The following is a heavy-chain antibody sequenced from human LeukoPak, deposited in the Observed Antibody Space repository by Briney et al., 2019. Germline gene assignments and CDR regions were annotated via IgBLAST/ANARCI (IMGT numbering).Heavy chain of an antibody. V-gene: IGHV3-30-3*01. Sequence: AGGSLRLSCVASGFNFSPYAVHWVRQAPGKGLEWVAIISNDGTTESYTDSVKGRFTISRDNFKNTLYLQMNSLRAEDTAVYYCAKDRNYDFWSGSYYFDYWGQGTLVTVSS. D-gene: IGHD3-3*01. J-gene: IGHJ4*02. CDR3: AKDRNYDFWSGSYYFDY. CDR2: ISNDGTTE. CDR1: GFNFSPYA.